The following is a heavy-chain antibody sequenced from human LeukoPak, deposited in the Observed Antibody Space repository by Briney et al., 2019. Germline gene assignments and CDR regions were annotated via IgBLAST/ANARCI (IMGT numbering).Heavy chain of an antibody. Sequence: SGGSLRLSCAASGFTFSSYGMHWVRQAPGKGLEWVAFIRYDGSKKYYADSVKGRFTISRDNSKNTLYLQMNSLRAEDTAVYYCAKVDCSGGSCYFLDYWGQGTLVTVSS. CDR3: AKVDCSGGSCYFLDY. J-gene: IGHJ4*02. CDR2: IRYDGSKK. CDR1: GFTFSSYG. D-gene: IGHD2-15*01. V-gene: IGHV3-30*02.